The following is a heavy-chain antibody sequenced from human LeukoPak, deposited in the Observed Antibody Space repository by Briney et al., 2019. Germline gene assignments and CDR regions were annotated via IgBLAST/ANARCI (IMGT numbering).Heavy chain of an antibody. Sequence: PGGSLRLSCAASGFTFSSYSMNWVRQAPGKGLEWVSSISSSSSYIYYADSVKGRFTISRDNAKNSLYLQMNSLRAEDTAVYYCARYGDYALPYYYMDVWGKGTTVTVSS. CDR1: GFTFSSYS. D-gene: IGHD4-17*01. CDR2: ISSSSSYI. CDR3: ARYGDYALPYYYMDV. V-gene: IGHV3-21*01. J-gene: IGHJ6*03.